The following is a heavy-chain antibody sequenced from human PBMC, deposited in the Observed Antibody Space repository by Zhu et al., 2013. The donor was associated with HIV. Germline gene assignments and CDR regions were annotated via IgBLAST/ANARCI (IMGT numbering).Heavy chain of an antibody. CDR3: ARWVRSGGWFDP. Sequence: QVHLVQSGAEVKKPGSSVKVSCKASKYTFTGYYIQWVRQAPGQGLEWMGWISVYNGNTNYAQKLQGRVTMTTDTSTSTAYMELRSLRSDDTAVYYCARWVRSGGWFDPWGQGTLVTVSS. CDR2: ISVYNGNT. CDR1: KYTFTGYY. J-gene: IGHJ5*02. V-gene: IGHV1-18*04. D-gene: IGHD3-10*01.